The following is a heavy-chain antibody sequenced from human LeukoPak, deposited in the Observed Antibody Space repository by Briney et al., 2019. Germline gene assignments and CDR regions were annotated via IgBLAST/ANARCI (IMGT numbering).Heavy chain of an antibody. J-gene: IGHJ5*02. CDR3: ARDGGGWFDP. Sequence: GGSLRLSCAASGFTFSSYSMNWVRRAPGKGLEWVSSISSSSSYIYYADSVKGRFTISRDNAKNSLYLQMNSLRAEDTAVYYCARDGGGWFDPWGQGTLVTVSS. V-gene: IGHV3-21*01. CDR2: ISSSSSYI. D-gene: IGHD3-3*01. CDR1: GFTFSSYS.